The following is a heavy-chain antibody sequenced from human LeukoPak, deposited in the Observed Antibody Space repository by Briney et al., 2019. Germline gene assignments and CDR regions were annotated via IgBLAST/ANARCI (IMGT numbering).Heavy chain of an antibody. V-gene: IGHV4-39*01. Sequence: SETLSLTCTVSGGSVSSSNYYWAWIRQPPGKGLEWIANIFYTGNTYYYPSLKSRVTISVDTSKNQFSLRLTSVTATDTAVYYCARLNKPGWFDPWGQGTLVTVSS. CDR3: ARLNKPGWFDP. CDR1: GGSVSSSNYY. J-gene: IGHJ5*02. CDR2: IFYTGNT. D-gene: IGHD1-14*01.